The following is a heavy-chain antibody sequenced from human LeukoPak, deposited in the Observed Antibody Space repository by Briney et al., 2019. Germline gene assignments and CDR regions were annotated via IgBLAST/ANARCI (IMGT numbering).Heavy chain of an antibody. CDR3: ARDRPYYYYMDV. CDR1: GFTVSSNY. J-gene: IGHJ6*03. CDR2: IYSGGST. Sequence: GRSLRLSCEASGFTVSSNYMSWVRQAPGKGLEWVSVIYSGGSTYYADSVKGRFTISRDNSKNTLYLQMNSLRAEDTAVYYCARDRPYYYYMDVWGKGTTVTISS. V-gene: IGHV3-66*01.